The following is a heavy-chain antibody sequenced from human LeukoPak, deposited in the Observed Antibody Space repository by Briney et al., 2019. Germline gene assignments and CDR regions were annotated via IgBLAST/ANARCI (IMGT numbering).Heavy chain of an antibody. CDR3: ARGAILGGYNLIDD. V-gene: IGHV3-30*04. Sequence: GGSLRLSCAASGFTFGTYAMHWVRRAPGKGLEWVAVILSDGSIQNSADSVRGRFIISRDNSKNTLFLQMNRLRTEDTAVYYCARGAILGGYNLIDDWGQGTLVTVSS. D-gene: IGHD1-26*01. CDR2: ILSDGSIQ. J-gene: IGHJ4*02. CDR1: GFTFGTYA.